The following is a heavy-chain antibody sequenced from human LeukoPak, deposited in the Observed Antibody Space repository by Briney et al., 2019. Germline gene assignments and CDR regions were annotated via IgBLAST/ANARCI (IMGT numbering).Heavy chain of an antibody. CDR1: GGSTSSDY. CDR3: AGVAGYYSIDY. Sequence: PSETLSLTCTVSGGSTSSDYWSWIRQPPGRGLEWIGYIYYTGITNYNPSLKRRVTISLDTSKNHFSLKLSSVTAADTAVYYCAGVAGYYSIDYWGQGTLVTVSS. V-gene: IGHV4-59*01. D-gene: IGHD3-22*01. CDR2: IYYTGIT. J-gene: IGHJ4*02.